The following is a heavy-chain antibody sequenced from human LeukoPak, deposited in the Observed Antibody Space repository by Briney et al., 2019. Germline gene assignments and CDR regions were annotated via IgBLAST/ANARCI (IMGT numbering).Heavy chain of an antibody. CDR2: IGKAGDT. Sequence: GGSLRLSCTASGFTFSNYDMHWVRQVPGEGLEWVSGIGKAGDTHYPGSVKGRFTISRENGRNSLYLQMNSLTAGDTAVYYCARGAVAVRNAFDIWGQGTRVTVSS. CDR1: GFTFSNYD. V-gene: IGHV3-13*01. D-gene: IGHD6-19*01. CDR3: ARGAVAVRNAFDI. J-gene: IGHJ3*02.